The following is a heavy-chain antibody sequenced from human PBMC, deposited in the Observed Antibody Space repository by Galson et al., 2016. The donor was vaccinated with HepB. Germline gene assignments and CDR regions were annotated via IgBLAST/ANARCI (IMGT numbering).Heavy chain of an antibody. CDR3: ARDPGRYCSGGFCYSNPDYNGMDV. CDR1: RFTFSSYS. J-gene: IGHJ6*02. CDR2: ITSRSNYR. Sequence: SLRLSCAASRFTFSSYSMNWVRQAPGKGLEWISSITSRSNYRYYADSVKDRFTISRDNTKNSLYLQMNSLRAEDTAVYYCARDPGRYCSGGFCYSNPDYNGMDVWGQGTTAIVSS. D-gene: IGHD2-15*01. V-gene: IGHV3-21*01.